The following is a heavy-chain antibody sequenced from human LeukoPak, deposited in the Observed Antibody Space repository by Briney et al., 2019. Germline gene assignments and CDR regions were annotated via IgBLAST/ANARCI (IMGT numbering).Heavy chain of an antibody. CDR3: ARALGRWLQLAIDY. D-gene: IGHD5-24*01. CDR1: GGSITSYY. CDR2: IYYSGST. J-gene: IGHJ4*02. V-gene: IGHV4-59*01. Sequence: SSETLSLTCTVSGGSITSYYWSWIRRPPGKGLEWVGYIYYSGSTNSNPSLKSRVTISIDTSKDQFSLKLSSVTAADTAVYYCARALGRWLQLAIDYWGQGTLVTVSS.